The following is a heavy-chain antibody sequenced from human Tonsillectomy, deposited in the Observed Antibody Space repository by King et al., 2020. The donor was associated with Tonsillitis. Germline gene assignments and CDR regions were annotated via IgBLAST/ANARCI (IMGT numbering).Heavy chain of an antibody. Sequence: QLQESGPGLVKPSQTLSLNCTVSGGSISGGEYYWSWIRQHPGKGLEWIWYIYYSWDTYYNPSLKSRLTISVDTSKSQFSLKLTSVTAADTAVDYCARYEGGVFDPWGQGTLVTVSS. V-gene: IGHV4-31*03. CDR3: ARYEGGVFDP. CDR2: IYYSWDT. D-gene: IGHD2-15*01. J-gene: IGHJ5*02. CDR1: GGSISGGEYY.